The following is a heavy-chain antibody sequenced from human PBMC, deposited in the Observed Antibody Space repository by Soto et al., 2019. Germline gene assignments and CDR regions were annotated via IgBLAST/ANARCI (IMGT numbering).Heavy chain of an antibody. CDR1: GFTFSSYG. J-gene: IGHJ4*02. D-gene: IGHD3-3*01. CDR3: AKGGVYYDFWSGYYLPDY. V-gene: IGHV3-30*18. CDR2: ISYDGSNK. Sequence: GGSLRLSCAASGFTFSSYGMHWVRQAPGKGLEWVAVISYDGSNKYYADSVKGRFTISRDNSKNTLYLQMNSLRAEDTAVYYCAKGGVYYDFWSGYYLPDYWGQGTLVTVSS.